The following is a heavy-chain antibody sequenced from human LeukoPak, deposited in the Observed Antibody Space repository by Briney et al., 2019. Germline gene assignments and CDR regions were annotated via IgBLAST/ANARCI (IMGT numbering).Heavy chain of an antibody. V-gene: IGHV1-69*13. CDR3: ATSVEYYFDY. CDR2: IIPIFGTA. Sequence: ASVKVSCKASGGTFSSYAISWVRQAPGQGLEWMGGIIPIFGTANYAQKFQGRVTITADESTSTAYMELSSLRSEDTAVYYCATSVEYYFDYWGQGTLVTVSS. J-gene: IGHJ4*02. CDR1: GGTFSSYA.